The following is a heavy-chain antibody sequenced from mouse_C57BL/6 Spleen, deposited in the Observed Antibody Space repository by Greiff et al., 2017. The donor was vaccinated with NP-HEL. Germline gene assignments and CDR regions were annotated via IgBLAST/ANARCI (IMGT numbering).Heavy chain of an antibody. Sequence: QVQLKQPGAELVKPGASVKLSCKASGYTFTSYGMHWVKQRPGQGLEWIGMIHPNSGSTNYNERFKSKATLTVDKSSSTAYIQLSSLTSEDSAVYYCARYELLLDYWGQGTSVTVSS. V-gene: IGHV1-64*01. CDR3: ARYELLLDY. CDR1: GYTFTSYG. J-gene: IGHJ4*01. CDR2: IHPNSGST. D-gene: IGHD2-1*01.